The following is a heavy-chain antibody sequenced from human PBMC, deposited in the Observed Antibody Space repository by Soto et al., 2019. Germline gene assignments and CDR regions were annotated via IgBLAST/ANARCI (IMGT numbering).Heavy chain of an antibody. V-gene: IGHV3-21*01. D-gene: IGHD2-2*01. CDR1: GFTFSSYS. CDR3: ARVGIVVVPAALGAHNWFDP. Sequence: GGSLRLSCAASGFTFSSYSMNWVRQAPGKGLEWVSSISSSSSYIYYADSVKGRFTISRDNAKNSLYLQMNSLRAEDTAVYYCARVGIVVVPAALGAHNWFDPSGQGTLVTVSS. J-gene: IGHJ5*02. CDR2: ISSSSSYI.